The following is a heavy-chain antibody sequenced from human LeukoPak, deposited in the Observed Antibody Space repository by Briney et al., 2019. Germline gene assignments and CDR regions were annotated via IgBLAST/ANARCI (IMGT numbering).Heavy chain of an antibody. J-gene: IGHJ4*02. D-gene: IGHD2-15*01. Sequence: GGSLRLSCAASGFTFSSYNMNWVRQAPGKGLEWVSYISSSSSTIYYADSVKGRFIISRDNAKNSLYLQMNSLRAEDTAVYYCAKEGYCSGGSCYGLPYFDYWGQGTLVTVSS. CDR3: AKEGYCSGGSCYGLPYFDY. V-gene: IGHV3-48*01. CDR1: GFTFSSYN. CDR2: ISSSSSTI.